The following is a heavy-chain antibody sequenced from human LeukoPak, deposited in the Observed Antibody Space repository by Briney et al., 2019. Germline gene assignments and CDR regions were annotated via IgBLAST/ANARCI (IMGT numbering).Heavy chain of an antibody. Sequence: NPSETLSLTCAVYGGSFSGYYWSWIRQPPGKGLEWSGEINHSGSTNYNPSLKSRVTISVDTSKNQFSLKLSSVTAADTAVYYCARRPPRGVELEPFDYWGQGTLVTVSS. J-gene: IGHJ4*02. CDR3: ARRPPRGVELEPFDY. V-gene: IGHV4-34*01. D-gene: IGHD1-1*01. CDR2: INHSGST. CDR1: GGSFSGYY.